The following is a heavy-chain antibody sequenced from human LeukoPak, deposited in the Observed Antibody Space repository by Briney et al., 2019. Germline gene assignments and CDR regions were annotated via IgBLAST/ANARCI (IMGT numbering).Heavy chain of an antibody. V-gene: IGHV3-30*18. CDR1: GFTFSSYG. CDR2: ISYDGSNK. Sequence: PWGSLRLSCAASGFTFSSYGMHWVRQAPGKGLEWEAVISYDGSNKYYADSVKGRFTISRDNSKNTLYLQMNSLRAEDTAVYYCAKDGQQLPQEDWYFDLWGRGTLVTVSS. J-gene: IGHJ2*01. CDR3: AKDGQQLPQEDWYFDL. D-gene: IGHD6-13*01.